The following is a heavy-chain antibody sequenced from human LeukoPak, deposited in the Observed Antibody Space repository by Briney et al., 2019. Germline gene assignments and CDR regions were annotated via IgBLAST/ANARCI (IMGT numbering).Heavy chain of an antibody. D-gene: IGHD6-13*01. Sequence: PSETLSLTCAVYGGSFSGYYWSWVRQPPGKGGEGSGEINHSGSTNYNPSLTSRGTISGDTSKTQFSLKLSSVTAADTAVYSCARLLRIAAAVNYWGQGTLVTVSS. J-gene: IGHJ4*02. V-gene: IGHV4-34*01. CDR2: INHSGST. CDR1: GGSFSGYY. CDR3: ARLLRIAAAVNY.